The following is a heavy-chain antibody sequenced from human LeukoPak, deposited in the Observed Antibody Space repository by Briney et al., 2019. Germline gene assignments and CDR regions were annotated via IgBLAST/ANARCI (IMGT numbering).Heavy chain of an antibody. Sequence: GGSLRLSCAASGFTFSNAWMSWVRQAPGKGLEWVGRIKSKTDGGTTDYAAPVKGRFTISRDDSKNTLYLQMNSLKTEDSAVYYCTTFSMIVVVITDWGQGTLVTVSS. CDR2: IKSKTDGGTT. CDR1: GFTFSNAW. V-gene: IGHV3-15*01. CDR3: TTFSMIVVVITD. J-gene: IGHJ4*02. D-gene: IGHD3-22*01.